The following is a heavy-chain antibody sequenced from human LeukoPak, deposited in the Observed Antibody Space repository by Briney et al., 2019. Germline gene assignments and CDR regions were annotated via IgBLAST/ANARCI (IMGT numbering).Heavy chain of an antibody. CDR2: LYSGGST. CDR1: GFTVSSNY. V-gene: IGHV3-53*01. D-gene: IGHD3-9*01. Sequence: GGSLRLSCAASGFTVSSNYMSWVRQAPGKGLEWVSILYSGGSTYYADSVKGRFTISRDNSKNTLYLQMNSLRAEDTAVYYCASESLTRYYTPYWGQGTLVTASS. CDR3: ASESLTRYYTPY. J-gene: IGHJ4*02.